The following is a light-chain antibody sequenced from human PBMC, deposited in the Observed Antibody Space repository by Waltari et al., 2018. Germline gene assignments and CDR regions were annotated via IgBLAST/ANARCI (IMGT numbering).Light chain of an antibody. CDR1: QSVSNF. V-gene: IGKV3-11*01. Sequence: MVLTPSPATLSLSPEERATLSCTASQSVSNFLAWYLQKPVLPPRLLIYAASNRATGVPARFSGSGSGTDFTLTIRSLEPEDFAFYYCQQRSNWPPLTFGGGTKVEIK. CDR2: AAS. CDR3: QQRSNWPPLT. J-gene: IGKJ4*01.